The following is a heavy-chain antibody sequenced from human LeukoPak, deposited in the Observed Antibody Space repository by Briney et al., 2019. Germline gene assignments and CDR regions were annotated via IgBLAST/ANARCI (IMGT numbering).Heavy chain of an antibody. CDR1: GYTLTELS. D-gene: IGHD2-21*02. J-gene: IGHJ3*02. Sequence: ASVKVSCKVSGYTLTELSMHWVRQAPGKGLEWMGGFDPEDGETIYAQKFQGRVTMTEDTSTDTVYMELSSLSSEDTAVYYCATALHIVVVTASAESDAFDIWGQGTMVTVSS. CDR3: ATALHIVVVTASAESDAFDI. V-gene: IGHV1-24*01. CDR2: FDPEDGET.